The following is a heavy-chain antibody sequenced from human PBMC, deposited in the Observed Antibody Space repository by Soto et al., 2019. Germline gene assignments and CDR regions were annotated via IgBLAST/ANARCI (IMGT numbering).Heavy chain of an antibody. D-gene: IGHD6-19*01. J-gene: IGHJ5*02. Sequence: GGSLRLSCAASGFTFSSYAMGWVRQAPGKGLEWVSVISGSGGSTYYADSVKGRFTISRDNSKNTLYLQMNSLRAEDTAVYYCAKDQLAVAGLNWFDPWGQGTLVTVSS. CDR2: ISGSGGST. CDR1: GFTFSSYA. CDR3: AKDQLAVAGLNWFDP. V-gene: IGHV3-23*01.